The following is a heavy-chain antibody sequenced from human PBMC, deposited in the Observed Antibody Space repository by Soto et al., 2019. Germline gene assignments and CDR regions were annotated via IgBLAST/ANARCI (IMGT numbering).Heavy chain of an antibody. CDR2: VYSDGST. D-gene: IGHD3-22*01. Sequence: EVQLVESGGGLVQPGGSLRLSCAASGFTVSSNYMSWVRQAPGKGLEWVSIVYSDGSTYYADSVKGRFTISRDNSKNTPYLQMNSLRVEDTAMYYCARDPDYYYDHWVQGTLVTVSS. CDR3: ARDPDYYYDH. V-gene: IGHV3-66*01. J-gene: IGHJ4*02. CDR1: GFTVSSNY.